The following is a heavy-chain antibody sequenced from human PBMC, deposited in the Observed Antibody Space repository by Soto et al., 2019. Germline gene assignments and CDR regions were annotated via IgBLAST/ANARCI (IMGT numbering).Heavy chain of an antibody. Sequence: QVQLQESGPGLVKPSQTLSLTCTVSGGSISSGDYYWSWIRQPPGKGLEWIGYIYYSGSTYYNPSLNSRPTISVDTSKNQFSLKLSSVTAADTAVYYCAREGHYYDSSGYYSPWGQGTLVTVSS. CDR3: AREGHYYDSSGYYSP. D-gene: IGHD3-22*01. CDR2: IYYSGST. J-gene: IGHJ5*02. V-gene: IGHV4-30-4*01. CDR1: GGSISSGDYY.